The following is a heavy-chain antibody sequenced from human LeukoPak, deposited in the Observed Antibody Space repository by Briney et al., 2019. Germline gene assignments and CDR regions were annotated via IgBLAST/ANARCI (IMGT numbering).Heavy chain of an antibody. Sequence: GGCLRLSCALSGLTPSSYAMHWVRQAAGKGRGGVAVISYDGGNKYYADSVKGRFTIPPDNSKTTLYLQMNSLRAEDTAVYYWARETGSAVGSTDFDYWGQGTLVPVSS. V-gene: IGHV3-30-3*01. J-gene: IGHJ4*02. CDR2: ISYDGGNK. D-gene: IGHD4-17*01. CDR1: GLTPSSYA. CDR3: ARETGSAVGSTDFDY.